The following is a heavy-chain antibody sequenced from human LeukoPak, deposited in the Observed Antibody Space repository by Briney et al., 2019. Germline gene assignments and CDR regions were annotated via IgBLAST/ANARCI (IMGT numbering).Heavy chain of an antibody. CDR3: AIAVAVYNWFDP. V-gene: IGHV4-39*01. Sequence: SETLSLTCTVSGSSISSSSYYWGWIRQPPGKGLEWIGSIYYSGSTYYNPSLKSRVTISVDTSKNQFSLKLSSVTAADTAVYYCAIAVAVYNWFDPWGQGTLVTVSS. J-gene: IGHJ5*02. CDR1: GSSISSSSYY. CDR2: IYYSGST. D-gene: IGHD6-19*01.